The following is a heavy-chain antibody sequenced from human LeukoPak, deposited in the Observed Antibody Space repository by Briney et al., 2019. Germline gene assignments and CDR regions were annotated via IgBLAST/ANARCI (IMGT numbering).Heavy chain of an antibody. CDR3: ARDATYYDFWSGYPQGYMDV. CDR2: IYYSGST. D-gene: IGHD3-3*01. V-gene: IGHV4-59*01. CDR1: GGSISSYY. J-gene: IGHJ6*03. Sequence: PSETLSLTCTVSGGSISSYYWSWIRQPPGKGLEWIGYIYYSGSTNYNPSLKSRVTISVDTSKNQFSLKLSSVTAADTAVYYCARDATYYDFWSGYPQGYMDVWGKGTTVTVSS.